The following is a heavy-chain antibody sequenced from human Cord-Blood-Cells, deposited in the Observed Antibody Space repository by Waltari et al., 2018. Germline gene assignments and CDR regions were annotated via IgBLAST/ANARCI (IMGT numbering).Heavy chain of an antibody. CDR3: LTGDAFDI. J-gene: IGHJ3*02. V-gene: IGHV4-39*01. Sequence: QRQLQESGPGLVKSPETLFLTCTVFGGPISSSSYYWGWIRQPPGKGLEWIGSIYYSGSTYYNPSLKSRVTISVDTSKNQFSLKLSSVTAADTAVYYCLTGDAFDIWGQGTMVTVSS. CDR2: IYYSGST. D-gene: IGHD7-27*01. CDR1: GGPISSSSYY.